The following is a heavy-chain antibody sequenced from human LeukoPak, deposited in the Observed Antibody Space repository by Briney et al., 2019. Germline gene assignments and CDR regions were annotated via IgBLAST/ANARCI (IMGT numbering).Heavy chain of an antibody. J-gene: IGHJ4*02. CDR2: MNPNSGNT. CDR3: ARGRYDFWSGYYKELAYYFDY. CDR1: GYTFTSYD. D-gene: IGHD3-3*01. Sequence: ASVKVSCKASGYTFTSYDINWVRQATGQGLEWMGWMNPNSGNTGYAQKFRGRVTMTRNTSISTAYMELSSLRSEDTAVYYCARGRYDFWSGYYKELAYYFDYWGQGTLVTVSS. V-gene: IGHV1-8*01.